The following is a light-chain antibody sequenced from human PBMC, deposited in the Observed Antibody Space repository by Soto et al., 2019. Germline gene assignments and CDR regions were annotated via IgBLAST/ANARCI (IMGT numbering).Light chain of an antibody. CDR3: SSYTSSSTYV. CDR2: DVT. Sequence: QSALTQPASVSGSPGQSITISCTGTSSDVGGHNYVSWYQQYSGKAPKLMIYDVTYRPSGVSDRFSGSKSGNTASLTISGLQADDEADYYCSSYTSSSTYVFGSGTKVTVL. V-gene: IGLV2-14*03. J-gene: IGLJ1*01. CDR1: SSDVGGHNY.